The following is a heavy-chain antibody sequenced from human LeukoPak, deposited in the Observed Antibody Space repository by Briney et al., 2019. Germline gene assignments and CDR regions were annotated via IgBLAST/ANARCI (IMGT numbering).Heavy chain of an antibody. V-gene: IGHV3-66*01. Sequence: PGGSLRLSCAASGFSVSTYDMTWVRRAPGKGLEWVSIIYRGGSTYYAGSVKGRFTISRDNSKNTLDLQMNSLRVDEDSAVYYCARAEGATGVDAFDIWGQGTMVTVSS. CDR3: ARAEGATGVDAFDI. CDR2: IYRGGST. CDR1: GFSVSTYD. D-gene: IGHD1-26*01. J-gene: IGHJ3*02.